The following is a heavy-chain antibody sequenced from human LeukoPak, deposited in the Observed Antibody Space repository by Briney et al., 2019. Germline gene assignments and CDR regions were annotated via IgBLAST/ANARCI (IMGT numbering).Heavy chain of an antibody. CDR2: IRVHNGDT. V-gene: IGHV1-18*01. CDR1: GYTFTSYG. CDR3: ATGYCSSTNCRIDY. Sequence: ASVKVSCKASGYTFTSYGISWVRQAPGQGLEWMGWIRVHNGDTNYAQKLQGRVTMTTDTSTSTAYMELRSLRSDDTAVYYCATGYCSSTNCRIDYWGQGTLVSVSS. J-gene: IGHJ4*02. D-gene: IGHD2-2*03.